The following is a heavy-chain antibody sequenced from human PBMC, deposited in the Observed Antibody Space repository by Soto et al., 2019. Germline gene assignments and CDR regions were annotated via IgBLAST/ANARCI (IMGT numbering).Heavy chain of an antibody. J-gene: IGHJ6*03. Sequence: GASVKVSCKASGYTFTSYDINWARQATGQGLEWMGWMNPNSGNTGYAQKFQGRVTMTRNTSISTAYMELSSLRSEDTAVYYCARSGAIVAYYYYYMDVWGKGTTVTVSS. CDR1: GYTFTSYD. D-gene: IGHD2-15*01. V-gene: IGHV1-8*01. CDR2: MNPNSGNT. CDR3: ARSGAIVAYYYYYMDV.